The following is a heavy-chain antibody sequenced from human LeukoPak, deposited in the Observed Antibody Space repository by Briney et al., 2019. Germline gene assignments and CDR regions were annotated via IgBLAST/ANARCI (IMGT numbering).Heavy chain of an antibody. CDR2: VYYSGSA. V-gene: IGHV4-59*01. J-gene: IGHJ4*02. CDR1: GDSISSYY. CDR3: ATSYHDYDRWDY. Sequence: PSETLSLTCTVSGDSISSYYWSWIRQPPGKGLEWIGYVYYSGSANYNPSLKSRVTIFVDTSKSQFSLVVSSVTAADTAVYYCATSYHDYDRWDYWGQGALVTVSS. D-gene: IGHD3-16*01.